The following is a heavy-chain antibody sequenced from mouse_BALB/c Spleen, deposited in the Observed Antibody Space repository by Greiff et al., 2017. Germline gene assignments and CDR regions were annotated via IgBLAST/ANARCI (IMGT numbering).Heavy chain of an antibody. J-gene: IGHJ4*01. CDR3: ARNPYYGFYAMDY. D-gene: IGHD2-9*01. CDR2: IWSGGST. CDR1: GFSLTSYG. V-gene: IGHV2-2*02. Sequence: VKLVESGPGLVQPSQSLSITCTVSGFSLTSYGVHWVRQSPGKGLEWLGVIWSGGSTDYNAAFISRLSISKDNSKSQVFFKMNSLQANDTAIYYCARNPYYGFYAMDYWGQGTSVTVSS.